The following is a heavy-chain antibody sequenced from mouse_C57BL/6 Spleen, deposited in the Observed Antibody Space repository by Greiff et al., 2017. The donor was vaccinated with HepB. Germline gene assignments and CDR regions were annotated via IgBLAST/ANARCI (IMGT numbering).Heavy chain of an antibody. CDR1: GYAFSSYW. CDR3: ARSKTNYYGSSPFYFDV. D-gene: IGHD1-1*01. V-gene: IGHV1-80*01. J-gene: IGHJ1*03. CDR2: IYPGDGDT. Sequence: QVQLKQSGAELVKPGASVKISCKASGYAFSSYWMNWVKQRPGKGLEWIGQIYPGDGDTNYNGKFKGKATLTADKSSSTAYMQLSSLTSEDSAVYFCARSKTNYYGSSPFYFDVWGTGTTVTVSS.